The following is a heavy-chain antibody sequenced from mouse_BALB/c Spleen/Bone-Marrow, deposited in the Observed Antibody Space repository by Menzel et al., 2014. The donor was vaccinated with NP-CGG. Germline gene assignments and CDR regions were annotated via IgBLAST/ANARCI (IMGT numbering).Heavy chain of an antibody. CDR3: ASLYFYGSSCYTMDY. Sequence: EVKLVESGGGLVKPGGSLKLSCAASGFTFSSYAMTWVRQTPEKRLEWVASISSGGSTYYPDSVKGRFTISRDNARNILYLQMSSLRSEDTAMYYCASLYFYGSSCYTMDYWGQGTSVTVSS. J-gene: IGHJ4*01. CDR1: GFTFSSYA. CDR2: ISSGGST. D-gene: IGHD1-1*01. V-gene: IGHV5-6-5*01.